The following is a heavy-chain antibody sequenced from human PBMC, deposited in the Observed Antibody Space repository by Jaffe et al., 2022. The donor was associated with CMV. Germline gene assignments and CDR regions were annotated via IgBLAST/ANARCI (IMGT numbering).Heavy chain of an antibody. J-gene: IGHJ6*02. CDR2: ISAYNGNT. CDR3: ARDARFLEWPQHYYYYGMDV. D-gene: IGHD3-3*01. CDR1: GYTFTSYG. V-gene: IGHV1-18*01. Sequence: QVQLVQSGAEVKKPGASVKVSCKASGYTFTSYGISWVRQAPGQGLEWMGWISAYNGNTNYAQKLQGRVTMTTDTSTSTAYMELRSLRSDDTAVYYCARDARFLEWPQHYYYYGMDVWGQGTTVTVSS.